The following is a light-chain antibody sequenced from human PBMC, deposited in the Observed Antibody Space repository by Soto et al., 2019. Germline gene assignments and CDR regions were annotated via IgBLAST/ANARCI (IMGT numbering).Light chain of an antibody. CDR3: QYYGGSPGT. Sequence: EIVLTQSPGTLSLSPGERATLSCRASQSVSSSYLAWYQQKPGQAPRLFIYGASSRATGIPDRFSGSGSGTDFTLTISRLEPEDFAVYYCQYYGGSPGTFGQGTKLEIK. CDR2: GAS. J-gene: IGKJ2*02. CDR1: QSVSSSY. V-gene: IGKV3-20*01.